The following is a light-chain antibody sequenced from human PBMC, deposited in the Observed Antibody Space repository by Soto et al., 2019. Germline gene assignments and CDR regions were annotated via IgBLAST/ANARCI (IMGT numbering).Light chain of an antibody. J-gene: IGLJ7*01. CDR2: EVS. CDR3: CSYAGSSTFKAV. Sequence: QSVLTQPASVSGSTGQSITISCTGTSSDVGSYNLVSWYQQHPGKAPKLMIYEVSKRPSGVSNRFSGSKSGNTASLTISGLQAEDEADYYCCSYAGSSTFKAVFGGGTQLTVL. CDR1: SSDVGSYNL. V-gene: IGLV2-23*02.